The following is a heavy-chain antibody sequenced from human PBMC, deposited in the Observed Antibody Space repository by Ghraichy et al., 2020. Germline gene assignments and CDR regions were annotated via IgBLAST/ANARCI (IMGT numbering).Heavy chain of an antibody. D-gene: IGHD1-26*01. CDR1: GGSISSSSYY. CDR3: ARHEIVGATTNFDY. J-gene: IGHJ4*02. V-gene: IGHV4-39*07. CDR2: IYYSGST. Sequence: SETLSLTCTVSGGSISSSSYYWGWIRQPPGKGLEWIGSIYYSGSTYYNPSLKSRVTISVDTSKNQFSLKLSSVTAADTAVYYCARHEIVGATTNFDYWGQGTLVTVSS.